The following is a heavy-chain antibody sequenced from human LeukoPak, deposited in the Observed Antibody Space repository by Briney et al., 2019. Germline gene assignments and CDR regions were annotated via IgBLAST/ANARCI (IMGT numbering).Heavy chain of an antibody. D-gene: IGHD5/OR15-5a*01. CDR1: GFTFSTYA. Sequence: GASLRLSCAASGFTFSTYAMNWVRQAPGRGLEWVSVITGNSGMIRYADSVKGRFTISRDNSKNTVFLQMNSLKVEDTALYYCAKDLRPDGLYDFDSWGQGTLVTVS. CDR2: ITGNSGMI. V-gene: IGHV3-23*01. J-gene: IGHJ4*02. CDR3: AKDLRPDGLYDFDS.